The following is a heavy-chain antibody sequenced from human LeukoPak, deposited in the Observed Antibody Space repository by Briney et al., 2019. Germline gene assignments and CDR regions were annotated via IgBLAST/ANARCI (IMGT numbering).Heavy chain of an antibody. CDR2: SSLNNVNK. CDR1: GYTFTSYG. V-gene: IGHV1-18*01. D-gene: IGHD5-12*01. CDR3: GRDQSPLNGGYSEGEVFDC. Sequence: ASVKVSCKASGYTFTSYGINWLRQAPGQGLEWMGRSSLNNVNKNYIEKLEGRVTMTTDTSTSTAHMELRSLRPDDTAVYYCGRDQSPLNGGYSEGEVFDCWGQGTLVTVSS. J-gene: IGHJ4*02.